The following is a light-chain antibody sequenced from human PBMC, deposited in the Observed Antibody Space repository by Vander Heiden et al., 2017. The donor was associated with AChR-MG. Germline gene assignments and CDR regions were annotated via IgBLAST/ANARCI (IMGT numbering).Light chain of an antibody. J-gene: IGKJ4*01. CDR1: QSISNF. Sequence: EIVLTQSPAPLSLSPGERATLPCRASQSISNFLAWYQQKPGQAPRLLIYDASNRATGIPARFSGSGSGTDFTFTISSLEPEDFAVYYCQHRSNWPLTFGGGTKVEIK. V-gene: IGKV3-11*01. CDR3: QHRSNWPLT. CDR2: DAS.